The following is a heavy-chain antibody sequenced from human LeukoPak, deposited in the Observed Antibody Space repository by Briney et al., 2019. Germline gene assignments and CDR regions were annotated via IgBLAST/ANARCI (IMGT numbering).Heavy chain of an antibody. J-gene: IGHJ4*02. Sequence: PSETLSLTCTVSGGSISSYYWSWIRQPPGKGLEWIGYNYYSGSTNYNPSLKSRVTISVDTSKNQFSLKLSSVTAADTAVYYCERGSVGATSYWGQGTLVTVSS. D-gene: IGHD1-26*01. V-gene: IGHV4-59*08. CDR1: GGSISSYY. CDR2: NYYSGST. CDR3: ERGSVGATSY.